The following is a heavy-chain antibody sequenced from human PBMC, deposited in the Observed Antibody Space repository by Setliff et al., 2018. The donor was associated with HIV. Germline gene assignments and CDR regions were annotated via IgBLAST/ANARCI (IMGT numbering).Heavy chain of an antibody. CDR1: GFSFSNYG. CDR3: AKDPEYSSSYYFFYMDV. CDR2: MLYDGSDR. Sequence: GGSLRLSCVASGFSFSNYGMHWVRQAPGKGLEWVAVMLYDGSDRYYADSVKGRFTISRDNSKNTLYLQMNSLRAEDTAVYYCAKDPEYSSSYYFFYMDVWGKGTTVTVSS. D-gene: IGHD6-6*01. J-gene: IGHJ6*03. V-gene: IGHV3-30*18.